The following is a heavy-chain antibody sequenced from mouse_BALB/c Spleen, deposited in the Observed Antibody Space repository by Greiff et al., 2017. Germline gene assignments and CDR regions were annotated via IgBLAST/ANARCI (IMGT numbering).Heavy chain of an antibody. CDR1: GYAFSSYW. J-gene: IGHJ1*01. CDR3: ARDYYGVGWYFDV. V-gene: IGHV1-80*01. D-gene: IGHD1-1*01. CDR2: IYPGDGDT. Sequence: VKLQESGAELVRPGSSVKISCKASGYAFSSYWMNWVKQRPGQGLEWIGQIYPGDGDTNYNGKFKGKATLTADKSSSTAYMQLSSLTSEDSAVYFCARDYYGVGWYFDVWGAGTTVTVSS.